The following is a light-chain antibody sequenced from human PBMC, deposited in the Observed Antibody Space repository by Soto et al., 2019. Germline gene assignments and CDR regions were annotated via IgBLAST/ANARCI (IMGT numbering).Light chain of an antibody. Sequence: EIVLTQSPGTLSLSPGERATLSCRASQSVGRNYLAWYQQKPGQAPQLLIHRISTRATGIPDRFSGSGSATDFTLTISRLEPEDFAVYYCQQYDNAPQTFGQGTRVEIK. CDR3: QQYDNAPQT. CDR1: QSVGRNY. V-gene: IGKV3-20*01. CDR2: RIS. J-gene: IGKJ1*01.